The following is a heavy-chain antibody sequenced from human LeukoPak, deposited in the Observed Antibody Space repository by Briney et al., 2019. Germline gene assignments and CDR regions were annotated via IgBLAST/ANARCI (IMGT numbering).Heavy chain of an antibody. V-gene: IGHV1-18*01. Sequence: ASVKVSCKASGYTFTSYGISWVRQAPGQGLEWMGWISAYNGNTNYAQKLQGRVTMTTDTSTSTAYMELRSLRSDDTAVYYCAGHDDVDIVVVPAAIAFLFFDYWGQGTLVTVSS. CDR1: GYTFTSYG. CDR2: ISAYNGNT. D-gene: IGHD2-2*01. J-gene: IGHJ4*02. CDR3: AGHDDVDIVVVPAAIAFLFFDY.